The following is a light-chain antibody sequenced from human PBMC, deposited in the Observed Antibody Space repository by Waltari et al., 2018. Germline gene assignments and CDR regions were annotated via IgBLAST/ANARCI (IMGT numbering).Light chain of an antibody. J-gene: IGKJ4*01. CDR1: QTIPGNY. V-gene: IGKV3-20*01. CDR2: DAA. CDR3: QQYSSSPLT. Sequence: EVVLTQSPVTLSLSPGERATLSCRTSQTIPGNYLAWYQQKPGQGPRLLSSDAASRATGIPDRFSGSGSGTDFTLTISKLEPEDFALYFCQQYSSSPLTFGGGTKVEI.